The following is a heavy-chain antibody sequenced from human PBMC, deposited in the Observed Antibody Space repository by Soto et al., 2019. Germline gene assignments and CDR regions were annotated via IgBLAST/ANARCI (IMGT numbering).Heavy chain of an antibody. Sequence: GESLKISCKGSGYSFTSYWIGWVRQMPGKGLEWMGIIYPGDSDTRYSPSFQGQVTISADKSISTAYLQWSSLKASDTAMYYCARHNPERWLQPPSIDYWGQGTLVTVS. V-gene: IGHV5-51*01. CDR1: GYSFTSYW. CDR2: IYPGDSDT. J-gene: IGHJ4*02. D-gene: IGHD5-12*01. CDR3: ARHNPERWLQPPSIDY.